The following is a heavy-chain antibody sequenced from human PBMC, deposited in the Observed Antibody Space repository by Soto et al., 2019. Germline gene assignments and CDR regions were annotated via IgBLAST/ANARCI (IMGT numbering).Heavy chain of an antibody. CDR1: GVTFSSSV. V-gene: IGHV1-69*12. D-gene: IGHD3-22*01. CDR3: ARYDSSTCF. Sequence: QVQLVQSGAEVKKPGSSVRVSCKASGVTFSSSVITWVRQAPRQGLEFMGGIIPMSGSTNYAQKFQGRVTSRADESTSTVYMDVSRLTSEDTAVYYCARYDSSTCFWGQGTLVIVSS. J-gene: IGHJ4*02. CDR2: IIPMSGST.